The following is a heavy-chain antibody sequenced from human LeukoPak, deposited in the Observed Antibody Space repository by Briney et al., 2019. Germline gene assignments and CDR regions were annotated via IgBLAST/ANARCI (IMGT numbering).Heavy chain of an antibody. Sequence: SETLSLTRTVSGGSISSYYWSWLRPPPGKGREWIGYIYYSGSTTCNPSLKSRVTISVDTSKNQLSLKLSSVTAADTAVYYCARHASVADFVYWGEGTLVTVSS. V-gene: IGHV4-59*08. D-gene: IGHD6-19*01. CDR2: IYYSGST. CDR1: GGSISSYY. CDR3: ARHASVADFVY. J-gene: IGHJ4*02.